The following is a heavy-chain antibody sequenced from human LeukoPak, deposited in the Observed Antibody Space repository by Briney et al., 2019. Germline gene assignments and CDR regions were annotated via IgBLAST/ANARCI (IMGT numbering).Heavy chain of an antibody. CDR3: AKRDSGSHYVDY. CDR1: GFTFSSYA. V-gene: IGHV3-23*01. CDR2: ISGSGTNT. D-gene: IGHD1-26*01. J-gene: IGHJ4*02. Sequence: GGSLRLSCAASGFTFSSYAMTWVRQAPGKGLEWVSAISGSGTNTYSADSVKGRFTISRDNSKNPLYLQMNSLRAEDTAVYYCAKRDSGSHYVDYWGQGTLVTVSS.